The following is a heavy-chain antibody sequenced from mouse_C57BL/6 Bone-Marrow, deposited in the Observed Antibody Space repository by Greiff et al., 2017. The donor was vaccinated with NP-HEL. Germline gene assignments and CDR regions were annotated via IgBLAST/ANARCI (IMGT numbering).Heavy chain of an antibody. CDR2: IYPGSGST. Sequence: QVQLQQPGAELVKPGASVKMSCKASGYTFTSYWITWVKQRPGQGLEWIGDIYPGSGSTNYNEKFKSKATLTVDTSSSTAYMQLSSLTSEDSAVYYCARTSYGSSYDWYFDVWGTGTTVTVSS. V-gene: IGHV1-55*01. CDR3: ARTSYGSSYDWYFDV. CDR1: GYTFTSYW. D-gene: IGHD1-1*01. J-gene: IGHJ1*03.